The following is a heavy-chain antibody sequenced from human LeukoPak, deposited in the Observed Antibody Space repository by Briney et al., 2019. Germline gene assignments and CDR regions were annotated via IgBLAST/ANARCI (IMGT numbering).Heavy chain of an antibody. CDR1: GGSISSSSYY. D-gene: IGHD3-3*01. J-gene: IGHJ4*02. CDR3: ARGLRFLEWSYYFDY. Sequence: SETLTLTCTVSGGSISSSSYYWSWIRQPPGKGLEWIRSIYYSGSTYYNPSLKSRVTISVDTSKNQFSLKLSSVTAADTAVYYCARGLRFLEWSYYFDYWGQGTLVTVSS. CDR2: IYYSGST. V-gene: IGHV4-39*07.